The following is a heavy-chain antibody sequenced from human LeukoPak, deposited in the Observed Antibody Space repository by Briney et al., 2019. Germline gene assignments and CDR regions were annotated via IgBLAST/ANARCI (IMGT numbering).Heavy chain of an antibody. D-gene: IGHD5-18*01. J-gene: IGHJ4*02. Sequence: GASVKVSCKASGYTFTGYYMHWVRQAPGQGLEWMGWINPNSGGTNYAQKFQGRVTMTRDTSISTAYMELSRLRSDDTAVYYCARGGKGRGYSYELDYWGQGTLVTVSS. CDR1: GYTFTGYY. V-gene: IGHV1-2*02. CDR2: INPNSGGT. CDR3: ARGGKGRGYSYELDY.